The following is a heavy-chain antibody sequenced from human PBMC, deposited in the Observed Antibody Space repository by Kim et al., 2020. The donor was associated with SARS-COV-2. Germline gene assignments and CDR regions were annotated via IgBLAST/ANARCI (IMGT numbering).Heavy chain of an antibody. CDR1: GFTFTNVR. J-gene: IGHJ4*02. CDR2: INSKIDGETT. Sequence: GGSLRLSCAVSGFTFTNVRMSWVRQTPGKGLEWVGRINSKIDGETTDYAASVKGRVSISRDEAKNTLYLQMTSLKIEDTAVYYCTTHRVVAGLFEYWGQGTLVTVSS. V-gene: IGHV3-15*01. CDR3: TTHRVVAGLFEY. D-gene: IGHD6-19*01.